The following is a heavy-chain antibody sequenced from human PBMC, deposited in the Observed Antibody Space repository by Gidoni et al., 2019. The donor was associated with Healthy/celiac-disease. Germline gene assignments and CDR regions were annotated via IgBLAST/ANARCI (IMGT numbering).Heavy chain of an antibody. CDR1: GGTFSSYT. D-gene: IGHD3-22*01. CDR3: ARGAYYYDSSGPLDAFDI. V-gene: IGHV1-69*02. J-gene: IGHJ3*02. CDR2: IIPILGIA. Sequence: QVQLVQSGAEVKKPGSSVKVSCKASGGTFSSYTISWVRQAPGQGLGWMGRIIPILGIANYAQKFQGRVTITADKSTSTAYMELSSLRSEDTAVYYCARGAYYYDSSGPLDAFDIWGQGTMVTVSS.